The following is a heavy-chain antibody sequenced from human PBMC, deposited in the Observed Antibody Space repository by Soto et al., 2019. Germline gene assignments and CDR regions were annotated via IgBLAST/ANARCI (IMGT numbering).Heavy chain of an antibody. Sequence: QVQLVESGGGVVQPGRSLRLSCAASGFTFSSYAMHWVRQAPGKGLEWVAVISYDGSNKYYADSVKGRFTISRDNSKNTLYLQMNSLRAEDTAVYYCARDLAAGRAGLRGYYYYYGMDVWGQGTTVTVSS. V-gene: IGHV3-30-3*01. D-gene: IGHD6-13*01. CDR1: GFTFSSYA. CDR3: ARDLAAGRAGLRGYYYYYGMDV. CDR2: ISYDGSNK. J-gene: IGHJ6*02.